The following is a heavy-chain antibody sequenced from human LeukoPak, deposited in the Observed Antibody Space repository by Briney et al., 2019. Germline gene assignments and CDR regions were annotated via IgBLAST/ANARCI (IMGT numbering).Heavy chain of an antibody. CDR2: IKQDGSEK. Sequence: GGSLRLSCAASGFTFSSYWMTWVRQAPGKGLEWVANIKQDGSEKYYGDSVKGRFTISRDSAKNSLYLQMNSLRAEDTAVYYCARDRCTSTSCFFDYWGQGTLVTVSS. D-gene: IGHD2-2*01. CDR3: ARDRCTSTSCFFDY. CDR1: GFTFSSYW. J-gene: IGHJ4*02. V-gene: IGHV3-7*01.